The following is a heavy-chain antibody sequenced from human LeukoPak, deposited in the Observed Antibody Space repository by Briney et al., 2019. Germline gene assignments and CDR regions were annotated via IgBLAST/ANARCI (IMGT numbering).Heavy chain of an antibody. CDR3: ARGPRSSWSPFDY. V-gene: IGHV3-66*01. Sequence: GGSLRLSCAASGFTVSSNYMSWVRQAPGKGLEWVSFIYRGGSTYDADSVKGRFTSSRDNSKNTLYLQMNSLRAEDTAVYYCARGPRSSWSPFDYWGQGTLVTVSS. CDR1: GFTVSSNY. D-gene: IGHD6-13*01. CDR2: IYRGGST. J-gene: IGHJ4*02.